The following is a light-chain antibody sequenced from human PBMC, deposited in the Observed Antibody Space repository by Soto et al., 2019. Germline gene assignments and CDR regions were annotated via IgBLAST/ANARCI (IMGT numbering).Light chain of an antibody. CDR3: SSYGGSNNVL. V-gene: IGLV2-8*01. Sequence: QSALTQPPSASGSPGQSVTISCTGTSSDVGGYNYVSWYQQYPGKAPTLMICEVSKRPSGVPDRFSGSKSGNTASLTVSGLQAEDEADYYCSSYGGSNNVLFGGGTKLTVL. CDR1: SSDVGGYNY. CDR2: EVS. J-gene: IGLJ2*01.